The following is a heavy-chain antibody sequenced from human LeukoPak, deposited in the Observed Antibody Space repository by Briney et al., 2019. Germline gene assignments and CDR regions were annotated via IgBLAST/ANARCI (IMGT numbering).Heavy chain of an antibody. J-gene: IGHJ4*02. CDR1: GYTFTGYY. CDR3: ARGIAAAEHFDY. Sequence: ASVKVSCKASGYTFTGYYMHWVRQAPGQGLEWMGWISAYNGNTNYAQKLQGRVTMTTDTSTSTAYMELRSLRSDDTAVYYCARGIAAAEHFDYWGQGTLVTVSS. V-gene: IGHV1-18*04. D-gene: IGHD6-13*01. CDR2: ISAYNGNT.